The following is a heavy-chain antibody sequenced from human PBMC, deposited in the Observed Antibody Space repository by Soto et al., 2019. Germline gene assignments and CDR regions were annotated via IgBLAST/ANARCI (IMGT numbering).Heavy chain of an antibody. CDR2: ISGSGGST. D-gene: IGHD6-6*01. CDR3: AKAPRGIAARPGYFDY. Sequence: PGGSLRLSCAASGFTFSSYAMSWVRQAPGKGLEWGSAISGSGGSTYYADSVKGRFTISRDNSKNTLYLQMNSLRAEDTAVYYCAKAPRGIAARPGYFDYWGQGTLVTVSS. CDR1: GFTFSSYA. V-gene: IGHV3-23*01. J-gene: IGHJ4*02.